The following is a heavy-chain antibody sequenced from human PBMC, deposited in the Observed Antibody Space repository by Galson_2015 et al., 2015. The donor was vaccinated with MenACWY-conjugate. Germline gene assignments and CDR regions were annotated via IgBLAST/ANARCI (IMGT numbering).Heavy chain of an antibody. CDR2: IDPGDSDT. V-gene: IGHV5-51*01. CDR3: ARGYTAKGLSSY. Sequence: KVSCKASGYIFTNYGLSWVRQMPGKGLEWMGIIDPGDSDTRYSPSFQGQVTISADKSINTAYLQWSSLKASDTAIYYCARGYTAKGLSSYWGQGTLVTVSS. J-gene: IGHJ4*02. D-gene: IGHD5-18*01. CDR1: GYIFTNYG.